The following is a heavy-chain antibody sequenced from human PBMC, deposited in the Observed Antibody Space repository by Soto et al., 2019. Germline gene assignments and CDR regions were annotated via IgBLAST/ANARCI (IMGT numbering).Heavy chain of an antibody. J-gene: IGHJ3*02. D-gene: IGHD3-10*01. CDR2: IWYDGSNK. Sequence: QVQLVESGGGVVQSGRSLRLSCAASGFSFSSYGMHWVRQAPGKGLEWVADIWYDGSNKYYADSVKGRFTISRDNSKNTLYLLMDSLSAEDTAVYYCARDGSGDRHAFDIWGQGTMVTVSS. V-gene: IGHV3-33*01. CDR3: ARDGSGDRHAFDI. CDR1: GFSFSSYG.